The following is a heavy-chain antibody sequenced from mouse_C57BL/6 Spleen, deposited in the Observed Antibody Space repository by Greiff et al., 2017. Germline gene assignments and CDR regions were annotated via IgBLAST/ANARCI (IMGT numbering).Heavy chain of an antibody. CDR3: ARGDYGSSYYYAMDY. D-gene: IGHD1-1*01. J-gene: IGHJ4*01. CDR2: FHPYNDDT. Sequence: VQLQESGAELVKPGASVKMSCKASGYTFTTYPIEWMKQNHGKSLEWIGNFHPYNDDTKYNEKFKGKATLTVEKSSSTVYLELSRLTSDDSAVYYCARGDYGSSYYYAMDYWGQGTSVTVSS. CDR1: GYTFTTYP. V-gene: IGHV1-47*01.